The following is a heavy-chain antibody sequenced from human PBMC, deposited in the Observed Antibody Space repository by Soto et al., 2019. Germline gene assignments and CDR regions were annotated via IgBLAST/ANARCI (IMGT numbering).Heavy chain of an antibody. Sequence: PGGSLRLSCIASGFTFSTYSMNWVRQAPGKGLEWVSYISSSSSPIYYADSVKGRFTISRDNAKNSLSLRMNSLRAEDTAVYYCARGGDFYHFDYWGPGTLVTVSS. J-gene: IGHJ4*02. CDR3: ARGGDFYHFDY. V-gene: IGHV3-48*01. D-gene: IGHD6-25*01. CDR1: GFTFSTYS. CDR2: ISSSSSPI.